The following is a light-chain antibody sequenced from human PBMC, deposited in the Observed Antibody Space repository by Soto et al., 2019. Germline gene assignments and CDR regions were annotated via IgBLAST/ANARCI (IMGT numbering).Light chain of an antibody. CDR2: WAS. CDR1: QSVLYTSNNRNY. CDR3: QQYFSTPLS. Sequence: DIVMTQYPDSLTVSLGDRATINCKSSQSVLYTSNNRNYFAWYQQKPGQPPKLLIYWASTRESGVPDRFSGSGSGTDFTLTISSLQAEDVAVYYCQQYFSTPLSFGGGTKVDIK. J-gene: IGKJ4*01. V-gene: IGKV4-1*01.